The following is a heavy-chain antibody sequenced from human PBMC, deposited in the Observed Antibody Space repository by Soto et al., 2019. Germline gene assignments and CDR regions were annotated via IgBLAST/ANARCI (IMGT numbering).Heavy chain of an antibody. CDR1: GYTFTGYY. CDR3: ARNQIVGATSFDY. J-gene: IGHJ4*02. V-gene: IGHV1-2*04. Sequence: ASVKVSCKASGYTFTGYYMHWVLQAPGQGLEWMGWINPNSGGTNYAQKFQGWVTMTRDTSISTAYMELSRLRSDDTAVYYCARNQIVGATSFDYWGQGTLVTVSS. D-gene: IGHD1-26*01. CDR2: INPNSGGT.